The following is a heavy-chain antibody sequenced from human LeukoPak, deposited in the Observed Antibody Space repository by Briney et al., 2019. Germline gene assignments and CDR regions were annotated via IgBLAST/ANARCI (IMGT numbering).Heavy chain of an antibody. J-gene: IGHJ4*02. D-gene: IGHD3-22*01. CDR1: GYTFTGYY. V-gene: IGHV1-2*06. Sequence: ASVKVSCKASGYTFTGYYMHWVRQAPGQGLEWMGRINPNSGGTNYAQKFQGRVTMTRDTSISTAYMELSRLRSDDTAVYYCARATLYDSSGYYYPHFDYWGQGTLVTVSS. CDR3: ARATLYDSSGYYYPHFDY. CDR2: INPNSGGT.